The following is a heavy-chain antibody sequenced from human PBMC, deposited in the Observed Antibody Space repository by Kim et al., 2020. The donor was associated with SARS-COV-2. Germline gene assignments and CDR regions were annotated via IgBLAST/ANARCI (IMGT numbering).Heavy chain of an antibody. Sequence: GGSLRLSCAASGFTFNSYAMHWVRQAPGKGLEWVAVISYDGSNKYYADSVKGRFTISRDNSKNTLYLQMNSLRAEDTAVYYCARDGGRYFDVYYGMDVWGQGTTVTVSS. V-gene: IGHV3-30-3*01. CDR1: GFTFNSYA. CDR3: ARDGGRYFDVYYGMDV. CDR2: ISYDGSNK. J-gene: IGHJ6*02. D-gene: IGHD3-9*01.